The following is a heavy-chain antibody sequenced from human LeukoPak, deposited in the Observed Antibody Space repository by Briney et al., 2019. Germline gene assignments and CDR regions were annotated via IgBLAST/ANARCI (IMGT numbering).Heavy chain of an antibody. CDR1: GFTFSSYS. J-gene: IGHJ4*02. CDR3: ARESGYSGYNRFDY. Sequence: GGSLRLSCAASGFTFSSYSMNWVRQAPGKGLEWVSSISSSSSYIYYADSVKGRFTISRDNAKNSLYLQMNSLRAEDTAVYYYARESGYSGYNRFDYWGQGTLVTVSS. CDR2: ISSSSSYI. D-gene: IGHD1-14*01. V-gene: IGHV3-21*01.